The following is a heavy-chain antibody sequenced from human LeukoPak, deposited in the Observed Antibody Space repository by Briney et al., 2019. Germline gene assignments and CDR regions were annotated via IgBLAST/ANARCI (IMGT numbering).Heavy chain of an antibody. V-gene: IGHV4-59*02. CDR1: GASVNSHC. CDR3: ARVPEGRMGYFYYMDV. D-gene: IGHD2-15*01. Sequence: PSETLSLTCTVSGASVNSHCMSWIRQPPGKGLEWIGNIDYSGGANYNPSLKSRVTMSLETSRNQVSLNLISVNAADTAVYYCARVPEGRMGYFYYMDVWGIGTTVTVSS. CDR2: IDYSGGA. J-gene: IGHJ6*03.